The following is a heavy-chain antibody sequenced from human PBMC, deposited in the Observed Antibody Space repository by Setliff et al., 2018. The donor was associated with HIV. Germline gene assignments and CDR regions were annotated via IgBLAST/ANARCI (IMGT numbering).Heavy chain of an antibody. J-gene: IGHJ6*03. Sequence: SETLSLTCSVSGDSISSSSYYWGWIRQPPGKGLAWIGSIYYSGSTYYNPSLNSRVTISVDASKNQFSLKLSSVTAADTAVYYCARVSCSSWYSIPRYSYYSMDVWGNGTTVTV. CDR3: ARVSCSSWYSIPRYSYYSMDV. CDR1: GDSISSSSYY. V-gene: IGHV4-39*01. CDR2: IYYSGST. D-gene: IGHD6-13*01.